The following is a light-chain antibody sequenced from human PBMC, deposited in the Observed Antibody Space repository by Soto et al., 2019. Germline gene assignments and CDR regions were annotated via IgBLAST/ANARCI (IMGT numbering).Light chain of an antibody. Sequence: DIVLTQSPDSVAVSLGERAAINCKSSQNLLYSSNNKNYFAWYQQKPGQPPKLLISWASTRESGVPDRFSGSGSVTDFTLSISNMQTEDAAVYYCQQYYDTPLTFGGGTKVEIK. CDR2: WAS. J-gene: IGKJ4*01. CDR3: QQYYDTPLT. V-gene: IGKV4-1*01. CDR1: QNLLYSSNNKNY.